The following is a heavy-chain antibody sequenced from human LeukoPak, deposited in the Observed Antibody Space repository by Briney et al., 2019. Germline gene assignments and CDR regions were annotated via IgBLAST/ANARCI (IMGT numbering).Heavy chain of an antibody. CDR3: ARVAYSGYDYYYYMDV. Sequence: ASVKVSCKASGYTFTSYYMHWVRQAPGQGLEWMGIINPSGGSTSYAQKFQGRVTITADKSTSTAYMELSSLRSEDTAVYYCARVAYSGYDYYYYMDVWGKGTTVTVSS. V-gene: IGHV1-46*01. J-gene: IGHJ6*03. CDR2: INPSGGST. D-gene: IGHD5-12*01. CDR1: GYTFTSYY.